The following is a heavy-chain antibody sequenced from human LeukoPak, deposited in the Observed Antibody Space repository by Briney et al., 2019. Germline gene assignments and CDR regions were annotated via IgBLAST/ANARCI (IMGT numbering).Heavy chain of an antibody. J-gene: IGHJ6*02. CDR3: VSLGATTSHYYGMDV. CDR1: GYTFTGYY. CDR2: INPNSGGT. V-gene: IGHV1-2*02. D-gene: IGHD1-26*01. Sequence: GASVKVSCKASGYTFTGYYMHWVRQAPGQGLEWMGWINPNSGGTNYAQKFQGRVTMTRDTSISTAYMELSRLRSDDTAVYYCVSLGATTSHYYGMDVWGQGTTVTVSS.